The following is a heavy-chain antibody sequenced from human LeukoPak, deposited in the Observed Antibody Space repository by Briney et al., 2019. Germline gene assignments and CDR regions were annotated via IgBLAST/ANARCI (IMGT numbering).Heavy chain of an antibody. CDR2: LIPVFGTA. Sequence: RGASVKVSCKASGGTFSSYAISWVRQAPGQGLEWMGGLIPVFGTANYAQKFQGRVTITTDESTSTAYMKLSSLISEDTAVYYCATIVGATGGSAFDIWGQGTMVTVSS. J-gene: IGHJ3*02. V-gene: IGHV1-69*05. D-gene: IGHD1-26*01. CDR1: GGTFSSYA. CDR3: ATIVGATGGSAFDI.